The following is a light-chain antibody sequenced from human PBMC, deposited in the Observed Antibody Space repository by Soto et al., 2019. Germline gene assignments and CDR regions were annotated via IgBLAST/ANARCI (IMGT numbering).Light chain of an antibody. CDR1: QSVSSY. J-gene: IGKJ4*01. CDR2: DAS. CDR3: LHRYNWPLT. Sequence: EIVLTQSAASLSLSPGERATLSCRASQSVSSYLAWYQHKPGQAPRLLIYDASNRATGIPARFSGSGSGTDFTLTISRLEPEDFAVYYCLHRYNWPLTFGEGTKVEIK. V-gene: IGKV3-11*01.